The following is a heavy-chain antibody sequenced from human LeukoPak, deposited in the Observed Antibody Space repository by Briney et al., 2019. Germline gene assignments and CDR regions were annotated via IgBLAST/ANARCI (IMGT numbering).Heavy chain of an antibody. CDR2: INSDGSST. J-gene: IGHJ4*02. Sequence: GGSLRLSCAASGFTFSNYWMHWVRQAPGKGLVWVSRINSDGSSTSYADSVKGRFTISRAHAKNTLYLQMNSLRAEDTAVYYCVRDRDLPVAGNGFDSWGQGTLVTVSS. CDR3: VRDRDLPVAGNGFDS. D-gene: IGHD6-19*01. CDR1: GFTFSNYW. V-gene: IGHV3-74*01.